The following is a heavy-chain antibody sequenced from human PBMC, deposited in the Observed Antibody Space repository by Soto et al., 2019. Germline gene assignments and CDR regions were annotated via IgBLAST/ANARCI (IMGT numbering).Heavy chain of an antibody. Sequence: GASVKVSSKASGGTFSSYTMSWVRQAPGQGLEWMGRIIPILGIANYAQKFKGRVTITADKSTSTAYMELSSLRSEDTALYYCARGPRAPFYYYYMDVWGKVTTVTVSS. V-gene: IGHV1-69*02. CDR3: ARGPRAPFYYYYMDV. J-gene: IGHJ6*03. CDR2: IIPILGIA. CDR1: GGTFSSYT.